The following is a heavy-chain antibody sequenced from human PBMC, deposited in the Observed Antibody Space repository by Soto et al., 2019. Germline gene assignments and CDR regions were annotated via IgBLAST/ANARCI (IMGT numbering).Heavy chain of an antibody. CDR3: AKDRQYGDHCYNFDY. D-gene: IGHD2-21*01. V-gene: IGHV1-2*02. Sequence: GASVKVSCKASGYNFVAYYMHWVRQAPGQGLEWMGWINPSSGATNFAERFQGRVTMTSDTSISTFYMEIKRLNSDDTAVYFCAKDRQYGDHCYNFDYWGQGTLVTVSS. CDR2: INPSSGAT. J-gene: IGHJ4*02. CDR1: GYNFVAYY.